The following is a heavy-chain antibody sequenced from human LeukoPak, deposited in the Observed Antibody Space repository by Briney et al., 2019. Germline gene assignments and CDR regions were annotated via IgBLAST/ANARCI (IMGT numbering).Heavy chain of an antibody. J-gene: IGHJ5*02. CDR2: ITGSGGSA. D-gene: IGHD1-26*01. CDR3: AGGAGRFNWFDP. V-gene: IGHV3-23*01. CDR1: GFTFSSYA. Sequence: PGGSLRLSCAASGFTFSSYAMSWVRQAPGKGLEWVSSITGSGGSAYYADSMKGRFTISRDNAKNSLYLQMNSLRAEDTAVYYCAGGAGRFNWFDPWGQGTLVTVSS.